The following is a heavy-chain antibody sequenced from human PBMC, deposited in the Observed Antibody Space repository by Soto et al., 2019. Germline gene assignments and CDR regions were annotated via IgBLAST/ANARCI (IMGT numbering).Heavy chain of an antibody. Sequence: VQLVQSGADVQRPGSSVRVSCKASGDTFNFYTINWVRQAPGQGLQWMGRINPILSMSNYAPRFQGRVTMTADKSTSTAYMELSSLRSEDTATYYCATSYGSGYRAFDSWGQGALVTVSS. CDR1: GDTFNFYT. J-gene: IGHJ4*02. D-gene: IGHD3-10*01. CDR2: INPILSMS. V-gene: IGHV1-69*02. CDR3: ATSYGSGYRAFDS.